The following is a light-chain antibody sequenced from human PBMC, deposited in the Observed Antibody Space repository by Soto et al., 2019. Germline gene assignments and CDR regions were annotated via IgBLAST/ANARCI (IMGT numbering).Light chain of an antibody. V-gene: IGKV1-5*01. J-gene: IGKJ1*01. CDR2: DAS. CDR3: QQYENYWT. Sequence: DIQITQSPFTLSGSVGDRVTITCRASQSISSWLAWYQHKPGKAPKLLIYDASNLDSGVPSRFSGSGSGTEFSLTISNLQPDDCATYYCQQYENYWTFGQGTKVDIK. CDR1: QSISSW.